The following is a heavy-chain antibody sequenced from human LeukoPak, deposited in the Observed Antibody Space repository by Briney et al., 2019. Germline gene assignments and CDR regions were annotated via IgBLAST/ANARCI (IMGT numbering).Heavy chain of an antibody. CDR2: IRYDGSNK. CDR1: GFTFSSYG. D-gene: IGHD1-1*01. Sequence: PGGSLRLSCAASGFTFSSYGMQWVRQAPGKGPEWVAFIRYDGSNKYYVDSVKGRFTISRDSSKNTLYLQMNSLRAEDTAVYYCARDTAWYTAHYYMDVWGKGTTVTVSS. CDR3: ARDTAWYTAHYYMDV. V-gene: IGHV3-30*02. J-gene: IGHJ6*03.